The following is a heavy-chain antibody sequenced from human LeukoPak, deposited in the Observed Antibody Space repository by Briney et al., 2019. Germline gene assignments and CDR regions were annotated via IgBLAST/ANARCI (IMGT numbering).Heavy chain of an antibody. CDR3: ASHLDYSKPLC. Sequence: PGGSLRLSCAASGXTFSSNAMSWVRQAPGKGLEWVSAISGSGGSTYHADSVKGRFTISRDNSKNTLYLQMNSLRAEDTAVYYCASHLDYSKPLCWGQGTLVTVSS. D-gene: IGHD4-11*01. J-gene: IGHJ4*02. CDR1: GXTFSSNA. V-gene: IGHV3-23*01. CDR2: ISGSGGST.